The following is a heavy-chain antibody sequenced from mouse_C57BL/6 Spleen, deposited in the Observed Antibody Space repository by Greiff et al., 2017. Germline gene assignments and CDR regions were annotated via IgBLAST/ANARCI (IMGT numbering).Heavy chain of an antibody. Sequence: QVQLQQPGTELVKPGASVKLSCKASGYTFTSYWMHWVKQRPGQGLEWIGSINPSNGGTNSNEKFKIKATLTVNKYSSSAYMQLSSLTSANSAVFYCARVTTVVATRYFDVWGTGTTVTVSS. CDR2: INPSNGGT. CDR3: ARVTTVVATRYFDV. J-gene: IGHJ1*03. V-gene: IGHV1-53*01. CDR1: GYTFTSYW. D-gene: IGHD1-1*01.